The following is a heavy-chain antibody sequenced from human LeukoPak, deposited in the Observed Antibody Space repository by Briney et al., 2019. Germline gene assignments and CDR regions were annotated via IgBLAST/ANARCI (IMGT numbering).Heavy chain of an antibody. D-gene: IGHD3-16*01. Sequence: SGGSLRLSCAASGFTFSSYAMSWVRQAPGKGLEWVSAISGSGGSTYYADSVKGRFTISRDNSKNTLYLQMSSLRAEDTAVYYCAKHPLAGGNFDYWGQGTLVTVSS. J-gene: IGHJ4*02. V-gene: IGHV3-23*01. CDR1: GFTFSSYA. CDR3: AKHPLAGGNFDY. CDR2: ISGSGGST.